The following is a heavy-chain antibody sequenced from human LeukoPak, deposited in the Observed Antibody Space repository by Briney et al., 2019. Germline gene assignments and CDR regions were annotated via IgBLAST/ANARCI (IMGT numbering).Heavy chain of an antibody. J-gene: IGHJ4*02. CDR1: GGSISSSSYY. CDR3: ARDLAYYYDSSGNYYFDY. Sequence: SETLSLTCTVSGGSISSSSYYWGWIRQPPGKGLEWIGSIYYSGSTYYNLSLKSRVTISVDTSKNQFSLKLSSVTAADTAVYYCARDLAYYYDSSGNYYFDYWGQGTLVTVSS. V-gene: IGHV4-39*07. D-gene: IGHD3-22*01. CDR2: IYYSGST.